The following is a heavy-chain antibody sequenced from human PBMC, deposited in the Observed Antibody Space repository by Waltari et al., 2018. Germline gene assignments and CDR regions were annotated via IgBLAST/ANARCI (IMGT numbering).Heavy chain of an antibody. CDR2: IYTSGST. CDR3: ARGAINGYDWGAVFDY. J-gene: IGHJ4*02. Sequence: QVQLQESGPGLVKPSQTLSLTCTVSGGSISSGSYYWGWIRQPAGKGLEWIGRIYTSGSTNYNPSLKSRVTISVDTSKNQFSLKLSSVTTADTAVYYCARGAINGYDWGAVFDYWGQGTLVTVSS. V-gene: IGHV4-61*02. D-gene: IGHD5-12*01. CDR1: GGSISSGSYY.